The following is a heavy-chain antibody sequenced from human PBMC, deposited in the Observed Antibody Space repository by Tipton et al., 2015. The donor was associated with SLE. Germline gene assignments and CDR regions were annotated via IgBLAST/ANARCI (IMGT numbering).Heavy chain of an antibody. CDR3: ARIYRSSSGYGMDV. V-gene: IGHV3-30*03. CDR1: GFTFSDYG. J-gene: IGHJ6*02. Sequence: SLRLSCAASGFTFSDYGMHWVRQAPGKGLEWVAVISYNGNDKNYADSVKGRFTISRDKSKNTLYLQMNSLRAEDTAVYYCARIYRSSSGYGMDVWGQGTTVTVSS. D-gene: IGHD6-6*01. CDR2: ISYNGNDK.